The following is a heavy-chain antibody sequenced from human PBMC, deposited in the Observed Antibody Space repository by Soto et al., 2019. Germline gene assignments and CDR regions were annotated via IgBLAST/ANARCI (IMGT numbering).Heavy chain of an antibody. CDR2: ISGSGGST. V-gene: IGHV3-23*01. Sequence: WGSLRLSCAASGFTFSSYAMSWVRQAPGKGLEWVSAISGSGGSTYYADSVKGRFTISRDNSKNTLYLQMNSLRAEDTAVYYCASDVVVAATGAYWGQGTLVTVS. CDR3: ASDVVVAATGAY. J-gene: IGHJ4*02. D-gene: IGHD2-15*01. CDR1: GFTFSSYA.